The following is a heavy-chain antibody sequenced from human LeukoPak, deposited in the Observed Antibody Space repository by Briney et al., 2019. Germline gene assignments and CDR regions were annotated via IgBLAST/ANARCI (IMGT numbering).Heavy chain of an antibody. Sequence: PSETLSLTCAVSGGSIINSNWWSWVRQPPGKGLEWIGEIDHSGSTSYNPSLKSRVTMSVNRSQNQFSLRLSSVTAADTAVYYCARSYYDILTGYSGFDYWGQGTLVTVSS. D-gene: IGHD3-9*01. CDR3: ARSYYDILTGYSGFDY. V-gene: IGHV4-4*02. CDR1: GGSIINSNW. J-gene: IGHJ4*02. CDR2: IDHSGST.